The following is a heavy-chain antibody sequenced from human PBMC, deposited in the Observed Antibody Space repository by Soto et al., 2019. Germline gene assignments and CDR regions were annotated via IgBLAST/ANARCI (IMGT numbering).Heavy chain of an antibody. CDR2: INPSGGST. V-gene: IGHV1-46*01. Sequence: ASVKVSCKASGYTFTSYYMHWVRQAPGQGLEWMGIINPSGGSTSYAQKFQGRVTMTRDTSTSTVYMELSSLRSEDTAVYYCARDRVLPPDVPDDRYYYYYGMDVWGQGTTVTGSS. CDR3: ARDRVLPPDVPDDRYYYYYGMDV. J-gene: IGHJ6*02. CDR1: GYTFTSYY. D-gene: IGHD1-1*01.